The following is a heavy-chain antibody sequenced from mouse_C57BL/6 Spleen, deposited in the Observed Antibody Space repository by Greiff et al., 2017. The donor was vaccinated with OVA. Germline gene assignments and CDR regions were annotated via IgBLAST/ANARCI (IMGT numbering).Heavy chain of an antibody. J-gene: IGHJ3*01. D-gene: IGHD1-1*01. CDR1: GYTFTSYW. V-gene: IGHV1-55*01. CDR3: ARDGSSYSFAY. Sequence: QVQLQQPGAELVKPGASVKMSCKASGYTFTSYWITWVKQRPGQGLEWIGDIYPGSGSTNYNEKFKSKATLTVDTSSSTADMQLSSRTSEDSAVDYCARDGSSYSFAYWGQGTLVTVSA. CDR2: IYPGSGST.